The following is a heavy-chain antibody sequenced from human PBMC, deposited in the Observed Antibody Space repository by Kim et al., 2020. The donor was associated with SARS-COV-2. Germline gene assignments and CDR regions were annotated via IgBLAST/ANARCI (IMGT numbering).Heavy chain of an antibody. J-gene: IGHJ2*01. Sequence: GGSLRLSCAASQFTFSSYAMSWVRQAPGKGLEWVSSITSGGGKTYYADSVKGRFTVSRDNSENVLYLHLSSLRGEDTAIYYCVKDGVSDW. CDR2: ITSGGGKT. CDR3: VKDGVSDW. CDR1: QFTFSSYA. D-gene: IGHD2-8*01. V-gene: IGHV3-23*01.